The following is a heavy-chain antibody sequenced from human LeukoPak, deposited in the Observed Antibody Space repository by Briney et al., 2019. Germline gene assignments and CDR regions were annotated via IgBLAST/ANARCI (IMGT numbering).Heavy chain of an antibody. D-gene: IGHD1-26*01. V-gene: IGHV3-21*01. J-gene: IGHJ4*02. CDR3: ARDLMGWDLHYFDY. CDR1: GFTFSNYN. Sequence: GSLRLSFAASGFTFSNYNMNWVRQAPGEGLEWVSSISSSSSYIYYADSVKGRFTISRDNAENSLYLQMHSLRAEDTAVYYCARDLMGWDLHYFDYWGQGTLVTVSS. CDR2: ISSSSSYI.